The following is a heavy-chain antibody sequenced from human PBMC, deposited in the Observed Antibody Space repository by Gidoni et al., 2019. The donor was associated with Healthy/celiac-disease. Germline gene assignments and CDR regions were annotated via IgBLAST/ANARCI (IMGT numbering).Heavy chain of an antibody. D-gene: IGHD3-10*01. J-gene: IGHJ6*02. CDR1: GFHFSSYA. CDR3: ARDTTMVRGVIDYYYGMDV. Sequence: QLLEPGRGVVQPGRSLRLSGSASGFHFSSYAMHWVRQAPGKGLGWVAGISYDGSNKYYADSVKGRFTISRDNSKYTLYLQMNSLRAEDTAVYYCARDTTMVRGVIDYYYGMDVWGQGTTVTVSS. V-gene: IGHV3-30*11. CDR2: ISYDGSNK.